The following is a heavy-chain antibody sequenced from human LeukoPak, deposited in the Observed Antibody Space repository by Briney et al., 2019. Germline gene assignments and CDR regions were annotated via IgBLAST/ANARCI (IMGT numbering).Heavy chain of an antibody. CDR3: VRDSVGLYYFNY. D-gene: IGHD1-26*01. Sequence: PGGSLRLSCAASGFTVSSNYMSLVRQAPGKGLEGVSAIYSGGSTYYADSVKGRFTISRDNSKNTLYLQMNSLRAEDTAVYYCVRDSVGLYYFNYWGQGTLVTVSS. CDR1: GFTVSSNY. J-gene: IGHJ4*02. CDR2: IYSGGST. V-gene: IGHV3-53*01.